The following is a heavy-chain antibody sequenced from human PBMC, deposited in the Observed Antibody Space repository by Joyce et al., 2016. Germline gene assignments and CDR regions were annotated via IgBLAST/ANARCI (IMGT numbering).Heavy chain of an antibody. CDR3: ARALVPAAAFDF. Sequence: QVQLVQSGAEVKKPVASVRVSCKASGYAFISYYVHWVGQAPGQGLDWMGIINPGGGGTNYAQKFRGRVTLNRDTSTNTVYLDLSSLRSEDTAIYYCARALVPAAAFDFWGQGTLVTVSS. CDR2: INPGGGGT. V-gene: IGHV1-46*01. CDR1: GYAFISYY. J-gene: IGHJ4*02. D-gene: IGHD2-2*01.